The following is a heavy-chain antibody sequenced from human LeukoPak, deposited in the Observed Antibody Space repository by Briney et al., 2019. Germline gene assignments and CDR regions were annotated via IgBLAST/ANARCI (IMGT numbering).Heavy chain of an antibody. CDR2: IIPIFGTA. CDR3: ARDFSSWYERPHTGFDY. D-gene: IGHD6-13*01. J-gene: IGHJ4*02. V-gene: IGHV1-69*13. CDR1: GGTFRTYA. Sequence: SVKVSCKASGGTFRTYAISWVGQAPGQGLEWMGGIIPIFGTANYAQKFQGRVTITADESTSAAYMELSSLRSEDTAVYYCARDFSSWYERPHTGFDYWGQGTLVTVSS.